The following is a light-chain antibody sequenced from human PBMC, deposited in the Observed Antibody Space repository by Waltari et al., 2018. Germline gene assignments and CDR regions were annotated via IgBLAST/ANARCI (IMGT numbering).Light chain of an antibody. V-gene: IGKV4-1*01. Sequence: DIVMTQSPDSLTVSLGERATVNCKSSQSVLSSSNNKNFLAWYQQKPGQPPKLLIYWASTRGYGVPDRFSGSGSGPEFTLTISSLQAEDVAVYYCQQYYITPPTFGQGTKVEIK. CDR1: QSVLSSSNNKNF. J-gene: IGKJ1*01. CDR2: WAS. CDR3: QQYYITPPT.